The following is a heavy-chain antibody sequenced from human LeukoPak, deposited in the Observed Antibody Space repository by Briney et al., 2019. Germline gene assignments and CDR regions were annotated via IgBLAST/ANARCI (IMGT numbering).Heavy chain of an antibody. V-gene: IGHV1-2*02. CDR2: INPNSGGT. J-gene: IGHJ4*02. CDR1: GYIFTGYL. CDR3: ARGCGSEVVSYVDY. Sequence: ASVKVSCKASGYIFTGYLMHWMRQAPGQGLEWMGRINPNSGGTNYAQKFQGVVTLTRDASISTAYMELSSLRSDDTAVYYCARGCGSEVVSYVDYWGQGTLVTVSS. D-gene: IGHD3-22*01.